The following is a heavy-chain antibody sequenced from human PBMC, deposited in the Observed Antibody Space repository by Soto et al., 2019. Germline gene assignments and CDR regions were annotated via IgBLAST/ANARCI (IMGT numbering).Heavy chain of an antibody. V-gene: IGHV4-59*08. CDR3: ARLDLYSSSWSESFEDY. J-gene: IGHJ4*02. D-gene: IGHD6-13*01. CDR1: GGSISSYY. Sequence: SETLSLTCTVSGGSISSYYWSWIRQPPGKGLEWIGYIYYSGSTNYNPSLKSRVTISVDTSKNQFSLKLSSVTAADTAVYYGARLDLYSSSWSESFEDYWGQGTLVTVSS. CDR2: IYYSGST.